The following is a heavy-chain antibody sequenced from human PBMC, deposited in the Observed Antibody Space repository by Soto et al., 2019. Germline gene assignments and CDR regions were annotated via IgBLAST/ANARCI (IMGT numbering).Heavy chain of an antibody. J-gene: IGHJ6*02. D-gene: IGHD3-3*01. Sequence: GGSLRLSCAASGFSFSSYGMEWVRLAPGKGLEWVAATTYDGGIKHYVDSVKGRFTISRENSKNTLYLQMNSLRVEDTATYYCAGAMENPYFYYGLNVCGQGTTVTVYS. CDR3: AGAMENPYFYYGLNV. CDR1: GFSFSSYG. CDR2: TTYDGGIK. V-gene: IGHV3-30*03.